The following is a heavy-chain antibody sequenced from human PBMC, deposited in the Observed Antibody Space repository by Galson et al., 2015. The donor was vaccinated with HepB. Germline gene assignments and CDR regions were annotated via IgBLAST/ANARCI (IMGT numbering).Heavy chain of an antibody. Sequence: SLRLSCAASGFTFSSYAMHWVRQAPGKGLEWVAVISYDGSNKYYADSVKGRFTISRDNSKNTLYLQMNSLRAEDTAVYYCAKEQTIAAAGLGLGYWGQGTLVTVSS. D-gene: IGHD6-13*01. J-gene: IGHJ4*02. CDR3: AKEQTIAAAGLGLGY. V-gene: IGHV3-30*04. CDR2: ISYDGSNK. CDR1: GFTFSSYA.